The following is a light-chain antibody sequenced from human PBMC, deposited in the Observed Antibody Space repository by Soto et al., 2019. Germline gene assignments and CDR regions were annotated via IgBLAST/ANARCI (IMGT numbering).Light chain of an antibody. CDR3: QQCGSAPLT. CDR1: RSLSSSY. J-gene: IGKJ1*01. V-gene: IGKV3-20*01. CDR2: GAS. Sequence: EIVLTQSPGTLSLSPGERVTLSCRASRSLSSSYLAWYQQKPGQAPRLLIYGASSRATGVPDRFSGSGSGTDFTLTISRLEPEDFAVYYCQQCGSAPLTFGQGTKVDIK.